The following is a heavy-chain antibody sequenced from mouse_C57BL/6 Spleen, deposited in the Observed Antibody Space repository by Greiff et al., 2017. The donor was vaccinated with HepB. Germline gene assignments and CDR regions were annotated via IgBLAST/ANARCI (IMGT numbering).Heavy chain of an antibody. CDR2: ISDGGSYT. Sequence: EVMLVESGGGLVKPGGSLKLSCAASGFTFSSYAMSWVRQTPEKRLEWVATISDGGSYTYYPDNVKGRFTISRDNAKNNLDLQMSHLKSEDTAMYYCARDRVHQTAQAIVGYWGQGTLVTVSA. V-gene: IGHV5-4*01. CDR3: ARDRVHQTAQAIVGY. CDR1: GFTFSSYA. D-gene: IGHD3-2*02. J-gene: IGHJ3*01.